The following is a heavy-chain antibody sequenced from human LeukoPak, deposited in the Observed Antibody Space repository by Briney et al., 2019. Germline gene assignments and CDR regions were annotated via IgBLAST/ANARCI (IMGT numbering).Heavy chain of an antibody. D-gene: IGHD3-22*01. CDR1: GGSISSGDYY. Sequence: SETLSLTCTVSGGSISSGDYYWSWIRQPPGKGLEWIGYIYYSGSTYYNPSLKSRVTISVDTSKNQFSLKLSSVTAADTAVYYCAGLYYDSSGYSQYYFDYWGQGTLVTVSS. CDR2: IYYSGST. J-gene: IGHJ4*02. CDR3: AGLYYDSSGYSQYYFDY. V-gene: IGHV4-30-4*01.